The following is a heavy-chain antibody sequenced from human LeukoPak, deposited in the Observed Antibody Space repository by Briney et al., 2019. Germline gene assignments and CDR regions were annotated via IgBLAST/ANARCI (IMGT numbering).Heavy chain of an antibody. V-gene: IGHV1-2*02. Sequence: SVSVSYKTSGYSFTDYYIHSVRQAPGQGREGMGWINTKSGRTSSARKFQGRVTMTRDPSITTVYMDMAWLTSDDTAIYFCARADFIDAGPYLIGPWGQGTLVTVSS. CDR1: GYSFTDYY. J-gene: IGHJ5*02. CDR3: ARADFIDAGPYLIGP. CDR2: INTKSGRT. D-gene: IGHD3-3*01.